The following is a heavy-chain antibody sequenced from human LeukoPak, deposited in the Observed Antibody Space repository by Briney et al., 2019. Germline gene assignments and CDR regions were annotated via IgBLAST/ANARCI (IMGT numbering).Heavy chain of an antibody. D-gene: IGHD3-10*01. CDR1: GFTFSTYA. CDR3: ARRGPDY. J-gene: IGHJ4*02. Sequence: AGSLRLSCVAAGFTFSTYAMIWVRQAPGMGLEWVSALSGSGVTTHYAGSVKGRFSISRDNAKNTLYLQMNSLRAEDTAVYYCARRGPDYWGQGTLVTVSS. V-gene: IGHV3-23*01. CDR2: LSGSGVTT.